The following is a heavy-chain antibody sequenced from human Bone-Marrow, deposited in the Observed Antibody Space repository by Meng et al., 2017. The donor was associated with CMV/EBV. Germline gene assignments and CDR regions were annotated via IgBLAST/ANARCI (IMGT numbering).Heavy chain of an antibody. CDR2: MNPNSGNT. CDR3: ARAYCSSTSCYILGGGWFDP. D-gene: IGHD2-2*01. V-gene: IGHV1-8*01. J-gene: IGHJ5*02. Sequence: SWVRQATGQGLEWMGWMNPNSGNTGYAQKFQGRVTMTRNTSISTAYMELSSLRSEDTAVYYCARAYCSSTSCYILGGGWFDPWGQGTLVTVSS.